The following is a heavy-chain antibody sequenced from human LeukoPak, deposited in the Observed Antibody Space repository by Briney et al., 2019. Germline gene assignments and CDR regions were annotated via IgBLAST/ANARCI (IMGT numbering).Heavy chain of an antibody. CDR1: GGSMTYYY. CDR2: IYYSGNT. CDR3: ARGNSGYDYAFDI. J-gene: IGHJ3*02. Sequence: SETLSLTCTVSGGSMTYYYWTWIRQPPGKGLEWIGYIYYSGNTNYNPSLKSRVTISLDTSKNQFSLRVSSVTSADTAVYYCARGNSGYDYAFDIWGQGTMVTVSS. V-gene: IGHV4-59*01. D-gene: IGHD5-12*01.